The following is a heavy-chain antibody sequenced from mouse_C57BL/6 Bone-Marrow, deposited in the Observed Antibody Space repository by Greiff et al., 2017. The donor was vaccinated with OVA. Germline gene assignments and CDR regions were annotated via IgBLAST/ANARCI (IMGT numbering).Heavy chain of an antibody. Sequence: QVTLKESGPGILQSSQTLSLTCSFSGFSLSTSGMGVSWLCQPSGQGLEWLARIYWDDDKRYNPSLKSRLTIAKETSRSQLFLKITSVDTADTATYYCARNYYDSSLDYWGQGTTLTVSS. CDR1: GFSLSTSGMG. CDR2: IYWDDDK. CDR3: ARNYYDSSLDY. J-gene: IGHJ2*01. D-gene: IGHD1-1*01. V-gene: IGHV8-12*01.